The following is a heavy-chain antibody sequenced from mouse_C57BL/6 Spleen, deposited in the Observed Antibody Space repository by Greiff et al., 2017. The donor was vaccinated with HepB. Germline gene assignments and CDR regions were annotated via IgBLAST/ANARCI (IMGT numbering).Heavy chain of an antibody. J-gene: IGHJ1*03. CDR3: AREQLGSLYFDV. D-gene: IGHD4-1*02. CDR1: GYTFTSYW. V-gene: IGHV1-64*01. Sequence: QVQLQQPGAELVKPGASVKLSCKASGYTFTSYWMHWVKQRPGQGLEWIGMIHPNSGSTNYNEKFKGKATLTVDKSSSTAYMQLSSLTSEDSAVYYCAREQLGSLYFDVWGTGTTVTVSS. CDR2: IHPNSGST.